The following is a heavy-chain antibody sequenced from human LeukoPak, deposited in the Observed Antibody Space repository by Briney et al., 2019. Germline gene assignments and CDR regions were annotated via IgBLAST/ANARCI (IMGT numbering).Heavy chain of an antibody. V-gene: IGHV1-2*02. J-gene: IGHJ4*02. CDR2: INPNSGGT. CDR3: ARAYYDFWSGLPVDY. CDR1: GYTFTGYY. Sequence: ASVTVSFKASGYTFTGYYMHWVRQAPGQGLAWMGWINPNSGGTNYAQKFQGRVTMTRDTSISTVYMELSRLRSDDTAVYYCARAYYDFWSGLPVDYWGQGTLVTVSS. D-gene: IGHD3-3*01.